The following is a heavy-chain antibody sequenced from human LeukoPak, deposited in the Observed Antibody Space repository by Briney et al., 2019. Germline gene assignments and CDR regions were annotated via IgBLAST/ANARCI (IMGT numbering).Heavy chain of an antibody. CDR2: IYSGGST. Sequence: GGSLRLSCAASGFTVSSNYMSWVRQAPGKGLEWVSVIYSGGSTYYADSVKGRFTISRDNSKNTLYLQMNSLRAEDTAVYYCARVPRDYYGAWMDVWGQGTTVTVSS. CDR3: ARVPRDYYGAWMDV. J-gene: IGHJ6*02. D-gene: IGHD3-10*01. CDR1: GFTVSSNY. V-gene: IGHV3-66*02.